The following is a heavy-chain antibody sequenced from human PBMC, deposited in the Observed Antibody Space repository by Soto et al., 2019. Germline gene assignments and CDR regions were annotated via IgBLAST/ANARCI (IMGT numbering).Heavy chain of an antibody. J-gene: IGHJ4*02. CDR1: GFTFSSYW. V-gene: IGHV3-74*01. CDR2: INSDGSSI. D-gene: IGHD5-18*01. CDR3: ARDSGYSYGPLDY. Sequence: GGSLRLSCAASGFTFSSYWMHWVRQAPGKGLVWVSRINSDGSSISYADSVKGRFTISRDNAKNTLYLQMNSLRVEDTAVYYCARDSGYSYGPLDYWGQGTLVTVSS.